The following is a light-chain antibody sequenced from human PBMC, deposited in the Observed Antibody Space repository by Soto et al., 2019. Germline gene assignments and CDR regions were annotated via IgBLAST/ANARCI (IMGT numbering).Light chain of an antibody. CDR1: SSNIGAGYD. J-gene: IGLJ2*01. CDR3: QSSDSSLSGSV. CDR2: GNS. Sequence: QAVVTQPPSLSGAPGQRVTISCTGSSSNIGAGYDVHWYQQLPGTAPKLLIYGNSNRPSGVPDRFSGSKSGTSASLAITGLQAEDEADYYCQSSDSSLSGSVFGGGTQLTVL. V-gene: IGLV1-40*01.